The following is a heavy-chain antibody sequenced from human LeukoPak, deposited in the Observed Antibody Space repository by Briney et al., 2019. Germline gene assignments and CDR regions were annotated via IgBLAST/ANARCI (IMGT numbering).Heavy chain of an antibody. J-gene: IGHJ6*02. V-gene: IGHV3-30-3*01. CDR2: IPFDGSNN. CDR1: GFIFSSYA. D-gene: IGHD3-10*01. CDR3: ARSGLDAINYYGMDV. Sequence: GGSLRLSCAVSGFIFSSYAMHWVRQAPGKGLEWVAIIPFDGSNNYYADSVKGRFTISRDNSKNTLYLQMNSLRAEDTAVYYCARSGLDAINYYGMDVWGQGTTVTVSS.